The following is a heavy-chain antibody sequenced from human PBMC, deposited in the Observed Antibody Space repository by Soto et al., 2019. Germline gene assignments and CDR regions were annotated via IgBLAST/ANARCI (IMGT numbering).Heavy chain of an antibody. Sequence: AETLSLTCTVSGGSISGYYWRWIRQPPGKGLEWIGYIYYSGTTSYNTYLNSRVTMSVDTSKNQFSLKVNSVTAAETAVYYCARESYYGSGATVVAYWGQGTLVRVSS. CDR2: IYYSGTT. CDR3: ARESYYGSGATVVAY. D-gene: IGHD3-10*01. CDR1: GGSISGYY. V-gene: IGHV4-59*01. J-gene: IGHJ4*02.